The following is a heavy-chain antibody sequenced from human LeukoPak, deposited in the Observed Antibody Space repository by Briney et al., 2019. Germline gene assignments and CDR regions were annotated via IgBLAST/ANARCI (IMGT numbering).Heavy chain of an antibody. Sequence: SETLSLTCTVSGYSISSGYYWGWIRQPPGKGLEWIGSIYHSGSTYYNPSLKSRVTISVDTSKNQFSLKLSSVTAADTAVYYCAREGDNYYMDAWGKGTTVTVSS. CDR1: GYSISSGYY. CDR3: AREGDNYYMDA. D-gene: IGHD3-16*01. V-gene: IGHV4-38-2*02. J-gene: IGHJ6*03. CDR2: IYHSGST.